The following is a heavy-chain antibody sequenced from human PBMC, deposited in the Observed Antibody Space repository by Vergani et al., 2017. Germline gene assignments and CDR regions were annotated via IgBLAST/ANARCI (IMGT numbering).Heavy chain of an antibody. J-gene: IGHJ4*02. Sequence: EVQLLESGGGLVQPGGSLRLSCAASGFTFSSYAMSWVRQAPGKGLEWVSAISGSGCSTYYADSVKGRFTISRDNSKNTLYLQMNSLRAEDTAVYYCAPVDYIKNIFAYWGQGTLVTVSS. CDR1: GFTFSSYA. CDR2: ISGSGCST. V-gene: IGHV3-23*01. D-gene: IGHD4-11*01. CDR3: APVDYIKNIFAY.